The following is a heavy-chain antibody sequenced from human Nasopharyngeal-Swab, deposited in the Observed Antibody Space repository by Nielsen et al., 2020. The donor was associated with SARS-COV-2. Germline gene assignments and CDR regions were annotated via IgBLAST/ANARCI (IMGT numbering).Heavy chain of an antibody. CDR1: GYTFTSYG. CDR3: ARARDHDYGGKGSADDAFDI. J-gene: IGHJ3*02. Sequence: ASVKVSCKASGYTFTSYGISWVRQAPGQGLEWMGWISAYNGNTNYAQKFQGRVTITADESTSTAYMELSSLRSEDTAVYYCARARDHDYGGKGSADDAFDIWGQGTMVTVSS. V-gene: IGHV1-18*04. CDR2: ISAYNGNT. D-gene: IGHD4-23*01.